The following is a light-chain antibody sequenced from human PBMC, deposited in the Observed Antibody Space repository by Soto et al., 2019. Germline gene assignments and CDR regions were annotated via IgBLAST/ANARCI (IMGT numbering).Light chain of an antibody. CDR1: QSISSH. CDR3: QQSHSTPPDT. V-gene: IGKV1-39*01. Sequence: DIQMTQFPSSLSASVGERVTITCRASQSISSHLNWYQQKPGRAPNLLIHGASSLQSGVPSRFSGSGSGTGFTLTISNLQPEDSATYYCQQSHSTPPDTFGQATKLEIK. J-gene: IGKJ2*01. CDR2: GAS.